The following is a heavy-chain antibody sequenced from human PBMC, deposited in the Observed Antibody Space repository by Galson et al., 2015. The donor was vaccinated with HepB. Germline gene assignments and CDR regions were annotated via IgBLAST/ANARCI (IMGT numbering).Heavy chain of an antibody. D-gene: IGHD3-22*01. J-gene: IGHJ6*02. CDR1: GFTFSSYS. V-gene: IGHV3-21*01. CDR3: AREGYDSSGYYYTLGGMDV. Sequence: SLRLSCAASGFTFSSYSMNWVRQAPGKGLEWVSSISSSSSYIYYADSVKGRFTISRDNAKNSLYLQMNSLRAEDTAVYYCAREGYDSSGYYYTLGGMDVWGQGTMVTVSS. CDR2: ISSSSSYI.